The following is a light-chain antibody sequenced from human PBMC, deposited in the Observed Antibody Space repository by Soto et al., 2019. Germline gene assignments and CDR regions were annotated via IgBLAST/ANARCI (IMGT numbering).Light chain of an antibody. V-gene: IGLV2-11*01. CDR1: SSDVGNYDY. Sequence: QSVLTQPRSVSGSPGQSVTISCTGTSSDVGNYDYVSWYQQHPGMAPQLIIYDIAKRPSGVSDRFSGSKFGNTASLTISGLQAEDEADYYCCSYAGSYSWVFGGGTKVTVL. J-gene: IGLJ3*02. CDR3: CSYAGSYSWV. CDR2: DIA.